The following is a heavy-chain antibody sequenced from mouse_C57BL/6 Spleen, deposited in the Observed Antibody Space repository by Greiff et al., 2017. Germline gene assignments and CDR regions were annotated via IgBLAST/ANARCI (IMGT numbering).Heavy chain of an antibody. CDR2: IDPSDSYT. V-gene: IGHV1-50*01. J-gene: IGHJ3*01. D-gene: IGHD1-1*01. CDR3: AGYYYGSSWFAD. CDR1: GYTFTSYW. Sequence: QVQLQQPGAELVKPGASVKLSCKASGYTFTSYWMQWVKQRPGQGLEWIGEIDPSDSYTNYNQRFKGKATLTVDTSSSTAYMQLSSLTSEDSAVYYCAGYYYGSSWFADWGQGTLVTVSA.